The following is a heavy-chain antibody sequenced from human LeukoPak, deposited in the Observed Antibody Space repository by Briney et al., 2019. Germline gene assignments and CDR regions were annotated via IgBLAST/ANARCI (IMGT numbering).Heavy chain of an antibody. D-gene: IGHD3-16*01. V-gene: IGHV1-18*01. CDR2: ITVDSVNT. CDR3: ARGADTGSYGSWVYFDY. Sequence: ASVNVSGKTSAYTFTSYGISWVRTAPGQGLGWMGLITVDSVNTNFAQKLQGRGTMTTDTSTSTAYMELRSLRSDDTAIDFCARGADTGSYGSWVYFDYWGQGTLVTVSS. J-gene: IGHJ4*02. CDR1: AYTFTSYG.